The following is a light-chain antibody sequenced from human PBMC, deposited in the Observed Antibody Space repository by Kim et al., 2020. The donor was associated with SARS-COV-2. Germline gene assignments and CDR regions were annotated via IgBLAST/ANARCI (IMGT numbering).Light chain of an antibody. J-gene: IGKJ1*01. Sequence: ASAGDRVIITCRASQAISSYLAWYQQKPGKAPELLIYAASTLQSGVPSRFSGSGFGTEFTLTINCLQSEDFATYYCQQYYDYPQTFGQGTKVDIK. CDR1: QAISSY. CDR2: AAS. V-gene: IGKV1-8*01. CDR3: QQYYDYPQT.